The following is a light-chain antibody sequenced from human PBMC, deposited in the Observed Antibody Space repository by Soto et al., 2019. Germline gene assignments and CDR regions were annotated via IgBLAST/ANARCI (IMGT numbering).Light chain of an antibody. J-gene: IGKJ1*01. CDR1: QSISNH. V-gene: IGKV1-39*01. CDR2: AAS. CDR3: QQSYSSPPT. Sequence: DIQMTQSPSSLSASVTERVIITCRASQSISNHLNWYQQKPGKAPKLLIFAASSLQSGVPSRFSGSRSGPDFTLTISSLQPEDFATYYCQQSYSSPPTFGQGGKVDIK.